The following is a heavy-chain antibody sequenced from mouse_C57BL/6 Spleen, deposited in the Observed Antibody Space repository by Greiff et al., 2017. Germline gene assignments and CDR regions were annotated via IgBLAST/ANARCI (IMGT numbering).Heavy chain of an antibody. J-gene: IGHJ2*01. CDR1: GYAFTNYL. D-gene: IGHD1-2*01. V-gene: IGHV1-54*01. Sequence: VKLQESGAELVRPGTSVKVSCKASGYAFTNYLIEWVKQRPGQGLEWIGVINPGSGGTNYNEKFKGKATLTADKSSSTAYMQLSSLTSEDSAVYFCARYGYDFDYWGQGTTLTVSS. CDR3: ARYGYDFDY. CDR2: INPGSGGT.